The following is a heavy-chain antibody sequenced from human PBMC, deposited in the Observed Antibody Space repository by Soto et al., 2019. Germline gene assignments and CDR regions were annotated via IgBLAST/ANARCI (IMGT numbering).Heavy chain of an antibody. Sequence: SETLSLTCTVSGGSISSGGYYWSWIRQHPGKGLEWIGYIYYSGSTYYNPSLKSRVTISVDTSKNQFSLKLSSVTAADTAVYYCAREPGHQLLSYYYGMDVWGQGTTVTV. CDR1: GGSISSGGYY. D-gene: IGHD2-2*01. CDR2: IYYSGST. J-gene: IGHJ6*02. V-gene: IGHV4-31*03. CDR3: AREPGHQLLSYYYGMDV.